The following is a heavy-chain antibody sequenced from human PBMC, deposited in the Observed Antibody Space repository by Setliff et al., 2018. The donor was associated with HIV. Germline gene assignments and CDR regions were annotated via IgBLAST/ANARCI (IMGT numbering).Heavy chain of an antibody. D-gene: IGHD3-3*01. CDR3: ARHGLRFLACFDY. Sequence: PSETLSLTCTVSGGSINTGHYYWSWIRQHPGKGLEWIGYIYYTGSTYYNPSLKSRVTISIDTSNNQFSLNLSSVTATDTAVYYCARHGLRFLACFDYWGQGALVTVSS. V-gene: IGHV4-31*03. J-gene: IGHJ4*02. CDR2: IYYTGST. CDR1: GGSINTGHYY.